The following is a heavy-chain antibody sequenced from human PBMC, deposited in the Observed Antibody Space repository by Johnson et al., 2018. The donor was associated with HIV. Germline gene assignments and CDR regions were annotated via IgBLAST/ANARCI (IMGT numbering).Heavy chain of an antibody. D-gene: IGHD1-26*01. Sequence: MLLVESGGGLVQPGGSLRLSCAASGFTVSSNYMSWVRQAPGKGLEWVSVIYSGGSAIYYADSVRGRFTISRDNAKNSLYLQMNSLRAEDTAVYYCARDRVGATAFDVWGQGTLVTVSS. CDR2: IYSGGSAI. J-gene: IGHJ3*01. CDR1: GFTVSSNY. V-gene: IGHV3-66*01. CDR3: ARDRVGATAFDV.